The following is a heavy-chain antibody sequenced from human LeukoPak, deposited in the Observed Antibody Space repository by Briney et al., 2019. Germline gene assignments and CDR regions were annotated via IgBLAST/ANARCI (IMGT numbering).Heavy chain of an antibody. D-gene: IGHD3-9*01. J-gene: IGHJ4*02. CDR2: IWYDASNK. CDR1: GISFSSYG. V-gene: IGHV3-30*02. CDR3: ATDISAHYFGS. Sequence: GGSLRLSCAASGISFSSYGMHWVRQAPGKGLEWVTFIWYDASNKYYAESVKGRFTISRDNSRNTLFLQMNSLRAEDTAIYYCATDISAHYFGSWGQGTLVTVSS.